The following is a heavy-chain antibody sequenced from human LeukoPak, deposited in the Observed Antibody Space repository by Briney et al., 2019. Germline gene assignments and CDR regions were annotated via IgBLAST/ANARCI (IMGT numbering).Heavy chain of an antibody. V-gene: IGHV4-61*02. CDR3: ARGEKGSSSGSINY. J-gene: IGHJ4*02. Sequence: SQTLSLTCTVSGGSINSGTYYWSWIRQPAGKGLEWIGRMYTSGRTNYNPSLESRVTISVDTSKNQFSLKLSSVTAADTAVYYCARGEKGSSSGSINYWGQGTLVTVSS. CDR1: GGSINSGTYY. D-gene: IGHD6-6*01. CDR2: MYTSGRT.